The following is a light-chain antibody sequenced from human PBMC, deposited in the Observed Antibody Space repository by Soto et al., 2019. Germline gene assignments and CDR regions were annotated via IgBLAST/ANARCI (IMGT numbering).Light chain of an antibody. CDR1: QSVSTRS. J-gene: IGKJ1*01. Sequence: EIVLTQSPGTLSLSPGERATLSCRAIQSVSTRSLAWYQQKPGQAPRLLISGASSRAADIPDRFSGSGSGTDFTLTINRLEPEDFAVDYCQQYDSSPRTFGQGTEV. CDR2: GAS. V-gene: IGKV3-20*01. CDR3: QQYDSSPRT.